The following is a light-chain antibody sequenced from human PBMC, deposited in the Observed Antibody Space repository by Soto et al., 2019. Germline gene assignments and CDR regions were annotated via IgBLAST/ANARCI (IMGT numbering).Light chain of an antibody. CDR1: CSDVGGYNY. CDR2: DVS. CDR3: SSYTSSSTPYVV. Sequence: QSALTQPASVSGSPGQSITISCTGTCSDVGGYNYVSWYQQHPGKAPKLMIYDVSNRPSGVSNRFSGSKSGNTASLTISGLQAEDEADYYCSSYTSSSTPYVVFGGGTKLTVL. V-gene: IGLV2-14*01. J-gene: IGLJ2*01.